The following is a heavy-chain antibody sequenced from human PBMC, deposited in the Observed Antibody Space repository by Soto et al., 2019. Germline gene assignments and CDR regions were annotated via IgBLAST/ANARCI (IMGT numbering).Heavy chain of an antibody. Sequence: GSLRLSCAASGFTFSSYWMSWVRQAPGKGLEWVANIKQDGSEKYSVDSVRGRFAISRDNAKNALYLQMNSLRDEDTAVYYCARETRPYEPVDYWGQGTLVTVSS. CDR2: IKQDGSEK. CDR1: GFTFSSYW. CDR3: ARETRPYEPVDY. V-gene: IGHV3-7*01. D-gene: IGHD5-12*01. J-gene: IGHJ4*02.